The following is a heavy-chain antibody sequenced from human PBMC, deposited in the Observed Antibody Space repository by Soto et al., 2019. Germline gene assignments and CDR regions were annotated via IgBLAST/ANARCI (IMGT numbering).Heavy chain of an antibody. CDR3: ARGFETAAGFDP. J-gene: IGHJ5*02. CDR1: GITFNAFA. D-gene: IGHD3-10*01. V-gene: IGHV3-30*04. CDR2: ISYDGNNK. Sequence: QVHLVESGGGVVQPGRSLRLSCSASGITFNAFAMHWVRQAPGKGLEWVALISYDGNNKNYADSVQGRFTISRDNSNNTLYLQMNSLRPEDTAVYYCARGFETAAGFDPWGQGTPVTVSS.